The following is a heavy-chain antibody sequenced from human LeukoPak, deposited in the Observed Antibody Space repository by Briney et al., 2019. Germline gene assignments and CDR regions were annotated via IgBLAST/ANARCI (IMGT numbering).Heavy chain of an antibody. D-gene: IGHD4-11*01. J-gene: IGHJ5*02. Sequence: ASVKVSCKASGGTFSSYAISWVRQAPGQGLEWMGWINPNSGGTNYAQKFQGRVTMTRDTSISTAYMELSRLRSDDTAVYYCAREATRGNWFDPWGQGTLVTVSS. V-gene: IGHV1-2*02. CDR1: GGTFSSYA. CDR3: AREATRGNWFDP. CDR2: INPNSGGT.